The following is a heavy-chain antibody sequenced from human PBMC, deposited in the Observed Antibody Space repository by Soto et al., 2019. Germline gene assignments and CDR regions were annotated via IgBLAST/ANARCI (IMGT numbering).Heavy chain of an antibody. J-gene: IGHJ4*02. CDR3: ARDVEYYYGSGSRGGGYYFDY. CDR2: IWYDGSNK. V-gene: IGHV3-33*01. Sequence: QVQLVESGGGVVQPGRSPRLSCAASGFTFSSYGMHWVRQAPGKGLEWVAVIWYDGSNKYYADSVKGRFTISRDNSKNTLYLQMNSLRAEDTAVYYCARDVEYYYGSGSRGGGYYFDYWGQGTLVTVSS. D-gene: IGHD3-10*01. CDR1: GFTFSSYG.